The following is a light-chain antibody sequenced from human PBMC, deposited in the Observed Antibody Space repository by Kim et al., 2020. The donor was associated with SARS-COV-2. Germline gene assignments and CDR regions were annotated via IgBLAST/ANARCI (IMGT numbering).Light chain of an antibody. J-gene: IGLJ2*01. Sequence: PGPRVTISCSGSTSNIWTKFVYWYQQSPGTAPKLLIHRSDQRPSVFPDRVSGSKSGTSASLAISGLRSEDEAYYYCAAWDDSLVVFGGGTQLTVL. V-gene: IGLV1-47*01. CDR2: RSD. CDR3: AAWDDSLVV. CDR1: TSNIWTKF.